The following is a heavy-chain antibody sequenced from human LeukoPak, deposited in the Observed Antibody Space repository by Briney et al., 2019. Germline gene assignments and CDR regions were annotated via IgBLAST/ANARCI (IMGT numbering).Heavy chain of an antibody. J-gene: IGHJ6*03. CDR3: AKVPYGSGSYYYYYYMDV. CDR1: GFTFGDYA. D-gene: IGHD3-10*01. CDR2: ISYDGSSK. Sequence: GGSLRLSCTASGFTFGDYAMGWFRQAPGKGLEWVAVISYDGSSKYYADSVKGRFTISRDNSKNTLYLQMNSLRAEDTAVYYCAKVPYGSGSYYYYYYMDVWGKGTTVTISS. V-gene: IGHV3-30*04.